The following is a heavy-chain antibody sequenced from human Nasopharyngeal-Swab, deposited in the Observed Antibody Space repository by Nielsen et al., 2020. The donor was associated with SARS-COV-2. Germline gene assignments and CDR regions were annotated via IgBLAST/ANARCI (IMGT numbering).Heavy chain of an antibody. V-gene: IGHV3-48*03. D-gene: IGHD3-10*01. CDR1: GFTFSSYE. J-gene: IGHJ3*02. CDR3: ARDTGLLWFELDAFDI. CDR2: ISISGSTI. Sequence: GESLKISCAASGFTFSSYEMNWVRQAPGKGLEWVSYISISGSTIYYADSVKGRFTISRDNAKNSLYLQMNSLRAEDTAVYYCARDTGLLWFELDAFDIWGQGTMVTVSS.